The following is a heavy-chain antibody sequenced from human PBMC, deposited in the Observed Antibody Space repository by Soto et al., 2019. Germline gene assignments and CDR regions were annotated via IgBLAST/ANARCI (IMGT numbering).Heavy chain of an antibody. CDR2: ISAYNDNT. CDR3: ARDHYYVSGTLYDYGMDV. CDR1: GYTFTSYS. D-gene: IGHD3-10*01. V-gene: IGHV1-18*04. J-gene: IGHJ6*02. Sequence: QVQLVQSGAEVKKPGASVKVSCKASGYTFTSYSISWVRQAPGQGLEWLGWISAYNDNTNYAQNLQGRVTMTSDTSTSPAYMELRCLRSDDTDVYYCARDHYYVSGTLYDYGMDVWGQGTTVTV.